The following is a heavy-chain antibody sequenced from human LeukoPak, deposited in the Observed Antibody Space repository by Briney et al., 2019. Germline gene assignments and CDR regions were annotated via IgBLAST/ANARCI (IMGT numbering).Heavy chain of an antibody. V-gene: IGHV4-59*11. CDR1: GGSISRHF. D-gene: IGHD3-22*01. J-gene: IGHJ3*02. Sequence: PSETLSLTCSVSGGSISRHFWSWIRQPPGKGLNWIAFIHYSGRTKYNPSLQSRVTISIDTSENNFSLKLTSVTAADTAVYYCARLLDNDSSGDPDTFDMWGQGTVVSVSS. CDR2: IHYSGRT. CDR3: ARLLDNDSSGDPDTFDM.